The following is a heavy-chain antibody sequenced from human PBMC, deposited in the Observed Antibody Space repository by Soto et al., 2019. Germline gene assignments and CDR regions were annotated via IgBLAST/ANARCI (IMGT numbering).Heavy chain of an antibody. D-gene: IGHD6-19*01. Sequence: PSETLSLTCTVSGGSISSYYWSWIRQPPGKGLEWIGYIYYSGSTNYNPSLKSRVTISVDTSKNQFSLKLSSVTAADTAVYYCARDSSGWYSTYYYGMDVWGQGTTVTVSS. J-gene: IGHJ6*02. CDR1: GGSISSYY. V-gene: IGHV4-59*01. CDR3: ARDSSGWYSTYYYGMDV. CDR2: IYYSGST.